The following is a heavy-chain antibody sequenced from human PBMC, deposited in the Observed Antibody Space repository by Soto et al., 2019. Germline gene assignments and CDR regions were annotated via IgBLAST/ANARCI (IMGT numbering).Heavy chain of an antibody. CDR3: ATSQKGYNWNYFDH. Sequence: PSETLSLTCAVYGGSFSGYYWSWIRQSPGKGPEWIGGVFYTGFTSYNPSLESRVSVSVDASKNQFFLKVSGVSAADTAVYYCATSQKGYNWNYFDHWGQGALVTVSS. CDR2: VFYTGFT. CDR1: GGSFSGYY. V-gene: IGHV4-34*12. J-gene: IGHJ4*02. D-gene: IGHD1-20*01.